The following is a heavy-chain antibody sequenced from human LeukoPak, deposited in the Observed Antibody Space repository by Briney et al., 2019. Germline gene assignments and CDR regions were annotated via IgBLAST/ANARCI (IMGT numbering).Heavy chain of an antibody. J-gene: IGHJ6*02. D-gene: IGHD1-26*01. CDR1: GFTFSSYA. CDR3: AKARGIRYYYGLDV. V-gene: IGHV3-23*01. CDR2: ISGSGTNT. Sequence: GGSLRLSCAAAGFTFSSYAMSWVLQAPGKGLEWVSGISGSGTNTYYADSVKGRFTISRDNSKNTLYLQMNSLRAEDTAVYYCAKARGIRYYYGLDVWGQGTTVTVSS.